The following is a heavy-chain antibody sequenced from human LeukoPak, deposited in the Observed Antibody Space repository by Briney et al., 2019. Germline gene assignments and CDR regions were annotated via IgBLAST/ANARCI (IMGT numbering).Heavy chain of an antibody. J-gene: IGHJ4*02. Sequence: TVKVSCKASGGTFSSYAISWVRQAPGQGLEWMGGIIPIFGTANYAQKFQGRVTITADESTSTAYMELSSLRSEDTAVYYCARGVVAPTGSGFDYWGQGTLVTVSS. V-gene: IGHV1-69*13. CDR1: GGTFSSYA. D-gene: IGHD3-22*01. CDR3: ARGVVAPTGSGFDY. CDR2: IIPIFGTA.